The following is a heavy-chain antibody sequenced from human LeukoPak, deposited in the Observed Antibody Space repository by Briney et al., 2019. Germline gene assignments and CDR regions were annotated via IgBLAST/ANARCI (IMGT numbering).Heavy chain of an antibody. D-gene: IGHD6-13*01. CDR3: ARGAAPGTRYFDC. Sequence: GGSLRLSCAASGFTVSSTYMNWVRQPPGKGLEWVSIIYTGGNTYYQDSVKGRFTISRDNSQNTVYLQMNSLRAEDTAVYYCARGAAPGTRYFDCWGQGTLVTVSS. J-gene: IGHJ4*02. CDR2: IYTGGNT. V-gene: IGHV3-66*01. CDR1: GFTVSSTY.